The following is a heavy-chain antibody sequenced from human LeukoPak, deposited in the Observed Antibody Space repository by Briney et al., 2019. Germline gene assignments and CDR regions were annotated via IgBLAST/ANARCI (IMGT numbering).Heavy chain of an antibody. Sequence: SETLSLTCTVSGDSISSSNYYWGWIRQPPGKGLEWIGSISNGGNIYYNPSLKSRVTISVDTSENQISLKLNSVTAADTAVYYCARDGSEQVVPAAMGTANWFDPWGQGTLVTVSS. J-gene: IGHJ5*02. D-gene: IGHD2-2*01. CDR2: ISNGGNI. CDR3: ARDGSEQVVPAAMGTANWFDP. V-gene: IGHV4-39*02. CDR1: GDSISSSNYY.